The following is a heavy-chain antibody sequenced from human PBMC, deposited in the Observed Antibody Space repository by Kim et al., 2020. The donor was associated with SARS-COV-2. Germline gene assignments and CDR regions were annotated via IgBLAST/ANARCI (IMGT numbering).Heavy chain of an antibody. V-gene: IGHV3-33*01. CDR1: GFTFSPFA. D-gene: IGHD3-10*01. CDR2: IRSDESTR. J-gene: IGHJ3*01. Sequence: GGSLRLSCTASGFTFSPFAMHWVRQAPGKGLEWVAVIRSDESTRYYAESVKDRFTISRDNSKNTVYLQMNSLRAEDTAIYFCARHFGSSTMFGDVWGLGT. CDR3: ARHFGSSTMFGDV.